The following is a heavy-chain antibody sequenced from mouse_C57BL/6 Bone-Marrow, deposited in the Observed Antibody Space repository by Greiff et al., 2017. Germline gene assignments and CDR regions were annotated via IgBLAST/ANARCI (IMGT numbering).Heavy chain of an antibody. CDR3: ASSGTTVVYFDY. D-gene: IGHD1-1*01. J-gene: IGHJ2*01. V-gene: IGHV5-6*01. Sequence: EVLLVESVADFVKPGASLKLSCAASGFNFSSTGMSWVRQTPDKRLEWVATISSGGSYTYYPDSVKGRFTISRDTATNTLYLQMSRLKSEDTAMYYCASSGTTVVYFDYWGQGTTLTVSS. CDR1: GFNFSSTG. CDR2: ISSGGSYT.